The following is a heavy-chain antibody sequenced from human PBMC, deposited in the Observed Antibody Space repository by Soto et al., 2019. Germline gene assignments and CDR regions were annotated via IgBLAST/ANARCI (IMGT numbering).Heavy chain of an antibody. V-gene: IGHV1-24*01. D-gene: IGHD4-4*01. CDR3: ATDSPTVTSLRYYYYGMDV. J-gene: IGHJ6*02. CDR1: GYTLTELS. CDR2: FDPEDGET. Sequence: QVQLVQSGAEVKKPGASVKVSCKVSGYTLTELSMHWVRQAPGKGLEWMGGFDPEDGETIYAQKFQGRVTMTEDKSTDTAYMELSSLISEDTAVYYCATDSPTVTSLRYYYYGMDVWGQGTTVTVSS.